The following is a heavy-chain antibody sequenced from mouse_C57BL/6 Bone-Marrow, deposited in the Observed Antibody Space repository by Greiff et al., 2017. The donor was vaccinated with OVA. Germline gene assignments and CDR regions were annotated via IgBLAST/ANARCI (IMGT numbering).Heavy chain of an antibody. CDR3: ARSLIRGAMDY. Sequence: EVKLMESGGGLVQPGGSLSLSCAASGFTFTDYYMSWVRQPPGKALEWLGFIRNKANGYTTEYSASVKGRFTISRDNSQSILYLQMNALRAEDSATYYGARSLIRGAMDYWGQGTSVTVSS. D-gene: IGHD1-1*01. J-gene: IGHJ4*01. CDR1: GFTFTDYY. V-gene: IGHV7-3*01. CDR2: IRNKANGYTT.